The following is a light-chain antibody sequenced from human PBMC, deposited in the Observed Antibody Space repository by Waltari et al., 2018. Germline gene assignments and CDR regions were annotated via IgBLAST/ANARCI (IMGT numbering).Light chain of an antibody. V-gene: IGLV3-1*01. Sequence: SYELTQPPSVSVSPGQTASISCSGCNLDNKYACWYQQKPGQSPVLVIYEDTKRPSGIPDRFSGSNSGNTATLTISGTQPMDEADYYCQAWDSSTGVFGGGTRLTVL. CDR3: QAWDSSTGV. CDR1: NLDNKY. J-gene: IGLJ3*02. CDR2: EDT.